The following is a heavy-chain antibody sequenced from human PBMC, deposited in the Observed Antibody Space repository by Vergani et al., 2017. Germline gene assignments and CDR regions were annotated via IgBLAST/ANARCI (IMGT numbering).Heavy chain of an antibody. CDR1: GFTFNHYA. Sequence: EVQLLESGGDLVQPGGSLRLSCAASGFTFNHYAMNWVRQATGKGLEWVSVISGSGGSTYYAGSVKGRFTISSDSSKNTLYLQMNSLSAGDTAVYYCAKANPRNSGYDYLYYYHAMDVWGQGTTVTVSS. CDR2: ISGSGGST. V-gene: IGHV3-23*01. CDR3: AKANPRNSGYDYLYYYHAMDV. D-gene: IGHD5-12*01. J-gene: IGHJ6*02.